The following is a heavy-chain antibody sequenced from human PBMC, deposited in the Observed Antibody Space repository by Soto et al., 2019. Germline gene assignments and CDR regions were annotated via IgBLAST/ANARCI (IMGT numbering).Heavy chain of an antibody. CDR2: IYYSGST. Sequence: PSETLSLTCTVSGCSISSYYWSWIRQPPGKGLEWIGDIYYSGSTNYNPSLKSRLTISVDTSKNQFSRKLSSVTAADTAVYGCASVGGCYHKNWFDPGGQGTLVTVS. J-gene: IGHJ5*02. V-gene: IGHV4-59*01. CDR1: GCSISSYY. D-gene: IGHD3-22*01. CDR3: ASVGGCYHKNWFDP.